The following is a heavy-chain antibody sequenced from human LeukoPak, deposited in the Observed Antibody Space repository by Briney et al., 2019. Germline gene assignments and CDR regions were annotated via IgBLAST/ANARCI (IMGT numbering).Heavy chain of an antibody. CDR2: IIPRLGTS. J-gene: IGHJ5*02. CDR3: ARDGPPMYRQFDP. D-gene: IGHD1-26*01. V-gene: IGHV1-69*10. CDR1: GGTFTTYA. Sequence: ASVKVSCKASGGTFTTYAINWIRQAPGQGLEWMGLIIPRLGTSNYAQKFRGRVTFTADKSTSTAYVDLSSLRSEDTAVYYCARDGPPMYRQFDPWGQGTLVTVSS.